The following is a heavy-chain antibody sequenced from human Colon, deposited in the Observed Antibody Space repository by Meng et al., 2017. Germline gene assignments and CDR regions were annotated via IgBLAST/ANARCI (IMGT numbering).Heavy chain of an antibody. CDR3: ARHGGYYRDF. Sequence: QVQLQESGPGLVKPSETLSLACSVSGASVSVNSYWSWVRQPPGRGLEWIGQIDHRGSAYYRPSLNSRVTMSLDKSRNQFSLRLTSVTAADTAVYYCARHGGYYRDFWGQGTLVTVSS. CDR2: IDHRGSA. J-gene: IGHJ4*02. CDR1: GASVSVNSY. V-gene: IGHV4-4*02. D-gene: IGHD4-23*01.